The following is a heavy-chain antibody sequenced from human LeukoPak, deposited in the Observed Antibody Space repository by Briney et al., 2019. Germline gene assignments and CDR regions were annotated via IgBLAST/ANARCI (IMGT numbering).Heavy chain of an antibody. J-gene: IGHJ6*02. Sequence: GASVKVSCKASGYTFTGYYMHWVRQAPGQGLEWMGWINPNSGGTNYAQKLQGRVTMTTDTSTSTAYMELRSLRSDDTAVYYCARDPQANWGFMSRGPVYYYYYGMDVWGQGTTVTVSS. CDR2: INPNSGGT. CDR1: GYTFTGYY. D-gene: IGHD7-27*01. V-gene: IGHV1-2*02. CDR3: ARDPQANWGFMSRGPVYYYYYGMDV.